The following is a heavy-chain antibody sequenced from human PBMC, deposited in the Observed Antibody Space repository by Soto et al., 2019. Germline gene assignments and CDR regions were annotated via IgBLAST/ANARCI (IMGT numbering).Heavy chain of an antibody. CDR2: INPNSGGT. J-gene: IGHJ6*02. CDR3: ARSHRSSSGWSYYYYGMDV. D-gene: IGHD6-19*01. V-gene: IGHV1-2*04. CDR1: GYTFTGYY. Sequence: QVQLVQSGAEVKKPGASVKVSCKASGYTFTGYYMHWVRQAPGQGLEWMGWINPNSGGTNYAQKFQGWVTMTRDTSISTDYMELSRLRSDDTAVYYCARSHRSSSGWSYYYYGMDVWGQGTTVTVSS.